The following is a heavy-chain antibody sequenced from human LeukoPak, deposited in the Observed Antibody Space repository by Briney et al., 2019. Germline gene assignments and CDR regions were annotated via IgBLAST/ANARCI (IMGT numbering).Heavy chain of an antibody. Sequence: GGSLRISCAASGFTVSSNYMSCVRQAPGKGLEWVSVLYSGGSAYYADSVKGRFTIARDNSKNTVYLQMNSLRAEDTAVYYCARGTGMVPDYWGQGTLVTVSS. CDR3: ARGTGMVPDY. J-gene: IGHJ4*02. D-gene: IGHD5-18*01. CDR1: GFTVSSNY. V-gene: IGHV3-53*01. CDR2: LYSGGSA.